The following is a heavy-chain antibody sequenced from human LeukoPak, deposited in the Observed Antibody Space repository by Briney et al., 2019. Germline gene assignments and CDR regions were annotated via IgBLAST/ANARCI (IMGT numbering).Heavy chain of an antibody. J-gene: IGHJ5*02. CDR3: AKHRYCSNGVCHRAIDP. V-gene: IGHV4-34*01. CDR1: SESFSGYS. Sequence: PSETLSHTCAVYSESFSGYSWSWIRQPPGKGLEWIGEINDSGSTDYNPSLKSRVTISVDTSKNQFSLKLYSVTAADTAVYYCAKHRYCSNGVCHRAIDPWGQGTQVTVSS. CDR2: INDSGST. D-gene: IGHD2-8*01.